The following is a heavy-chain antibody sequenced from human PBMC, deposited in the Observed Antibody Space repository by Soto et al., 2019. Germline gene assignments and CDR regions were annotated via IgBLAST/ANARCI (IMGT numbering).Heavy chain of an antibody. CDR3: ARELVHLRQGYFDY. CDR1: GGSISSGGYY. Sequence: LSLTCTVSGGSISSGGYYWSWIRQHPGKGLEWIGYIYYSGSTYYNPSLKSRVTISVDTSKNQFSLKLSSVTAADTAVYYWARELVHLRQGYFDYWGQGTLVTVS. CDR2: IYYSGST. D-gene: IGHD3-16*02. J-gene: IGHJ4*02. V-gene: IGHV4-31*02.